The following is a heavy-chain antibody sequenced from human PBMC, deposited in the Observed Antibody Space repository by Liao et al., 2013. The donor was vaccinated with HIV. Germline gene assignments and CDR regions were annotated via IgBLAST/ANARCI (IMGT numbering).Heavy chain of an antibody. Sequence: QVQLQESGPGLVKPSETLSLTCTVSGGSMSRYYWSWIRQSAGKGLEWIGRIYTSGRTNYNPSLKSRVTISVDTSKNQFSLKLSSVTAADTAVYYCARRSLPGNYDSSGSFDYWGQGTLVTVSS. CDR2: IYTSGRT. D-gene: IGHD3-22*01. CDR3: ARRSLPGNYDSSGSFDY. J-gene: IGHJ4*02. V-gene: IGHV4-4*07. CDR1: GGSMSRYY.